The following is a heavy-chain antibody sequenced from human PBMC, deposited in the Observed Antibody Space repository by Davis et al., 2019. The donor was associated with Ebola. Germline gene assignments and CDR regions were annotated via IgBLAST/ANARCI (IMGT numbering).Heavy chain of an antibody. CDR3: AKETSTYYYDSSGYHTYYGMDV. D-gene: IGHD3-22*01. V-gene: IGHV3-74*01. Sequence: GESLKISCAASGFTFSNFYIHWVRQAPGKGLVWVSRINTDGSSTNYADSVKGRFTISRDNSKNSLYLQMNSLRTEDTALYYCAKETSTYYYDSSGYHTYYGMDVWGQGTTVTVSS. CDR2: INTDGSST. CDR1: GFTFSNFY. J-gene: IGHJ6*02.